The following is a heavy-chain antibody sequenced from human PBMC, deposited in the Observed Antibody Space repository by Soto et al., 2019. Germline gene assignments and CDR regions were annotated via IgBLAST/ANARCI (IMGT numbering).Heavy chain of an antibody. CDR2: IYTSGST. J-gene: IGHJ5*02. D-gene: IGHD5-12*01. V-gene: IGHV4-4*07. CDR1: GVSISSYY. CDR3: ARDMMSDEQYGGFQDRNWFDP. Sequence: PSAPLSLTCTFSGVSISSYYWIWIRHPAVKGLDLIGRIYTSGSTNYNPSLKSRVTMSVDTSKNQFSLKLSAVTAADTAVYYCARDMMSDEQYGGFQDRNWFDPWGQGTLVTVSS.